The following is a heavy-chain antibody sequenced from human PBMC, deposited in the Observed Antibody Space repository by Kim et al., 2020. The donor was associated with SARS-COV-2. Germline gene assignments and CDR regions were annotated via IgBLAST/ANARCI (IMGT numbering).Heavy chain of an antibody. J-gene: IGHJ4*02. Sequence: GGSLRLSCAASGFTFDDYAMHWVRQAPGKGLEWVSGISWNSGSIGYADSVKGRFTISRDNAKNSLYLQMNSLRAEDTALYYCAKGGIMVRGVIFDYWGQGTLVTVSS. CDR1: GFTFDDYA. CDR2: ISWNSGSI. D-gene: IGHD3-10*01. V-gene: IGHV3-9*01. CDR3: AKGGIMVRGVIFDY.